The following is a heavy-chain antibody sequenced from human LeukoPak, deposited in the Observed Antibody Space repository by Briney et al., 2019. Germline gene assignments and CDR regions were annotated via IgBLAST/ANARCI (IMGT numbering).Heavy chain of an antibody. J-gene: IGHJ4*02. D-gene: IGHD3-22*01. Sequence: ASVKVSCKASGYTFTSYGISWVRQAPGQGLEWMGWISAYNGNTNYAQKLQGRVTMTTDTSTSTAYMELRSLRSDDTAVYYCARDVPYYYESSGYPMHYWGQGTLVTVSS. CDR3: ARDVPYYYESSGYPMHY. CDR1: GYTFTSYG. V-gene: IGHV1-18*01. CDR2: ISAYNGNT.